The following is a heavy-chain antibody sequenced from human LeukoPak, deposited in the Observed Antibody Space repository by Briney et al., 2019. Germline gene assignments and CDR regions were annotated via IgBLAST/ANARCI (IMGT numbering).Heavy chain of an antibody. CDR1: GLTFSSYD. D-gene: IGHD3-22*01. J-gene: IGHJ4*02. CDR2: IGIGGDT. Sequence: GGSLRLSCAASGLTFSSYDMHWVRQVTGKGLEWVSGIGIGGDTYNLGSVKGRFTTSRENAKNSLYLQMNSLRAEDTAVYYCARGVSSGYHVFDYWGQGTLVTVSS. CDR3: ARGVSSGYHVFDY. V-gene: IGHV3-13*01.